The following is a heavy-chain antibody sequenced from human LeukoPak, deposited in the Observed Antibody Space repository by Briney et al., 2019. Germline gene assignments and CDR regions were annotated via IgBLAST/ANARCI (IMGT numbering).Heavy chain of an antibody. CDR3: TREGDGYNFLLGFDY. CDR2: IRSKAYGGTT. V-gene: IGHV3-49*04. J-gene: IGHJ4*02. D-gene: IGHD5-24*01. Sequence: PGGSLRLSCTASGFTFCDYAMSWVRQAPGKGLEWVGFIRSKAYGGTTEYAASVKGRFTISRDDSKSIAYLQMNSLKTEDTAVYYCTREGDGYNFLLGFDYWGQGTLVTVSS. CDR1: GFTFCDYA.